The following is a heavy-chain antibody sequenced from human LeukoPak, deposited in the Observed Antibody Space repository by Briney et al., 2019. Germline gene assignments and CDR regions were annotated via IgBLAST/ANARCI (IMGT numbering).Heavy chain of an antibody. CDR3: ARENYYDSSGYYPWYFDY. CDR2: ISYDGSNN. CDR1: GFTFSSYG. Sequence: GGSLRLSCAASGFTFSSYGFHWVRQAPGKGLEWVALISYDGSNNHYADSVKGRFTISRDNSKNTLYLQMNSLRAEDTAVYYCARENYYDSSGYYPWYFDYWGQGTLVTVSS. J-gene: IGHJ4*02. V-gene: IGHV3-30*03. D-gene: IGHD3-22*01.